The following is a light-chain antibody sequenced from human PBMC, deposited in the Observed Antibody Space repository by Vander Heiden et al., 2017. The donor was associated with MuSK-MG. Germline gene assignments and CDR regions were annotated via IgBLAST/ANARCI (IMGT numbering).Light chain of an antibody. Sequence: DIQMTQSPSSLSASVGDRVTITCRASRSISSYLHWYQQKPGKAPKLLIYAASSLQSGVPSRFSGSGSETDFTLTISRLQPEDFATYYCQESDSTLWTFGQGTKVEIK. CDR3: QESDSTLWT. V-gene: IGKV1-39*01. J-gene: IGKJ1*01. CDR1: RSISSY. CDR2: AAS.